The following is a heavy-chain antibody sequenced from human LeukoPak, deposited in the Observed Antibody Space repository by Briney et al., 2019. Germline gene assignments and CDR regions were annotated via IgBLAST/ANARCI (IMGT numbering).Heavy chain of an antibody. CDR3: TTGRIVAVVAATVPFDY. CDR1: GFTFSNAW. D-gene: IGHD2-15*01. J-gene: IGHJ4*02. CDR2: IKSKTDGGTT. Sequence: GGSLRLSCAASGFTFSNAWMSWVRQAPGKGLEWVGRIKSKTDGGTTDYAAPVKGRFTISRDDSKNTLYLQMNSLKTEDTAVYYCTTGRIVAVVAATVPFDYWGQGTLVTVSS. V-gene: IGHV3-15*01.